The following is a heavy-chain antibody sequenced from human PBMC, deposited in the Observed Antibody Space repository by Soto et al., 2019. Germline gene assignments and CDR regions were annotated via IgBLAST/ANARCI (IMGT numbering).Heavy chain of an antibody. V-gene: IGHV3-23*01. Sequence: EVQLLESGGGLVQPGGSLRLSCAASGFTFSSYAMSWVRQAPGKGLEWVSAISGSGGSTYYADSVKGRFTISRDNSKNTLYLQMNSLRAEDTAGYYCAKAEYSLRGFDYWGQGTLVTVSS. D-gene: IGHD6-6*01. CDR3: AKAEYSLRGFDY. J-gene: IGHJ4*02. CDR2: ISGSGGST. CDR1: GFTFSSYA.